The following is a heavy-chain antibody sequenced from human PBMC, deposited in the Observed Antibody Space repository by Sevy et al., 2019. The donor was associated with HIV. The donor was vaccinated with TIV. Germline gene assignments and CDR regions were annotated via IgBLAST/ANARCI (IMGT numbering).Heavy chain of an antibody. Sequence: GGSLRLSCAASRSTFSKYPMTWLRQPPGKGLQWVPTIDGGADNTYYADSVKGRFTISRDNSKNMVYLQMNSLRAEDTAIYYCAYYFDFWGQGTLVTVSS. CDR1: RSTFSKYP. J-gene: IGHJ4*02. V-gene: IGHV3-23*01. CDR3: AYYFDF. CDR2: IDGGADNT.